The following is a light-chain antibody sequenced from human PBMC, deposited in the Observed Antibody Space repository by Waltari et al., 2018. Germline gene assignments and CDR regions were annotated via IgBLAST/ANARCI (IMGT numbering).Light chain of an antibody. CDR3: QQRSNWLYT. Sequence: EIVFTQSPATLALSPGERANLPCRASQSVSSSLAWYQQKPGQAPRLLIYDASNRATGIPARFSGSGSGTDFTLTISSLEPEDFAVYYCQQRSNWLYTFGQGTKLEIK. V-gene: IGKV3-11*01. J-gene: IGKJ2*01. CDR2: DAS. CDR1: QSVSSS.